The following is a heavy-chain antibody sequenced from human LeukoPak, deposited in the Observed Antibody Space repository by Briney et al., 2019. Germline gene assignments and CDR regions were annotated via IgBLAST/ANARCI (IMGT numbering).Heavy chain of an antibody. V-gene: IGHV4-59*08. CDR2: FYYSGST. Sequence: SETLSLTCTVSGGSISSYYWSWIRQPPGKGLEWIGYFYYSGSTYYNPSLKSRVTISVDTSKNQFFLKLSSVTAADTAVYYCARESSYYDSSAYYLGYGTQSYFDYWGQGALVTVSS. CDR3: ARESSYYDSSAYYLGYGTQSYFDY. J-gene: IGHJ4*02. CDR1: GGSISSYY. D-gene: IGHD3-22*01.